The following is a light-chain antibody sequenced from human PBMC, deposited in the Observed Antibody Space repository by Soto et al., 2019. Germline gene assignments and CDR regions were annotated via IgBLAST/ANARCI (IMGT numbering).Light chain of an antibody. CDR2: RAS. CDR1: QSVSSAL. J-gene: IGKJ4*01. V-gene: IGKV3-20*01. CDR3: QQYESSPLT. Sequence: EIVLTQSPDTLYLSPGETATLSCRASQSVSSALLAWYQQKPGQAPRLLIYRASTRATGIPDRFTGSGSGTDFTLTISRLEPEDFAVYYCQQYESSPLTFGGGTKVEIK.